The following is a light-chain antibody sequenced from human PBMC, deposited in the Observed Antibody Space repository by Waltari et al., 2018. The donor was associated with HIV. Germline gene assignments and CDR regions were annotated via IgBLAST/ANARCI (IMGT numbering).Light chain of an antibody. CDR3: AAGDDSLNGWV. CDR2: SNN. CDR1: SSNIGSYT. Sequence: QSVLTQPPSASGTPGQRVTISCSGSSSNIGSYTVNWYQQLPATAPKLLIYSNNQRPAGGPDRFSGSKSCTSASMAISGLQSEDEDDYYCAAGDDSLNGWVFGGGTKLTVL. V-gene: IGLV1-44*01. J-gene: IGLJ3*02.